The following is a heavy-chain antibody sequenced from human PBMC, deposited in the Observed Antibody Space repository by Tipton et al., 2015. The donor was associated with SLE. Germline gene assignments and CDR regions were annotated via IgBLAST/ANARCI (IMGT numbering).Heavy chain of an antibody. V-gene: IGHV4-59*11. CDR1: GGSISSHY. Sequence: TLSLTCTVSGGSISSHYWSWIRQPPGKGLEWIGYIYYSGSTNYNPSLKSRVTISVDTSKNQFSLKLSSVTAADTAAYYCARGPVSYFDYWGQGTLVTVSS. CDR2: IYYSGST. D-gene: IGHD2/OR15-2a*01. J-gene: IGHJ4*02. CDR3: ARGPVSYFDY.